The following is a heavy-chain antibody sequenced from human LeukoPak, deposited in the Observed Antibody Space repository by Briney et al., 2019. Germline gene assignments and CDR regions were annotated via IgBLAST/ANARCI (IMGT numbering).Heavy chain of an antibody. Sequence: GASVKVSCKASGYTFTGYYIHWLRQAPGQGLEWMGFINPNSGGTNYAQKFQGRVTMTRDTSIGTAYMELSSLTSDDTAVYYCARDLEGYHYGSGNYPQWGQGTLITVSS. CDR1: GYTFTGYY. V-gene: IGHV1-2*02. J-gene: IGHJ4*02. CDR2: INPNSGGT. D-gene: IGHD3-10*01. CDR3: ARDLEGYHYGSGNYPQ.